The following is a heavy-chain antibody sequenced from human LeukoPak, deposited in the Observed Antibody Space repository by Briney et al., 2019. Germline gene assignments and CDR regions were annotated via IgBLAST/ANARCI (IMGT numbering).Heavy chain of an antibody. CDR3: ARESGYDYYFDY. Sequence: ITFSNYAVSWVRQPPGKGLEWIGYIYYSGGAYYNPSLKSRVTISVDTSKNQFSLKLSSVTAADTAVYYCARESGYDYYFDYWGQGTLVTVSS. CDR1: ITFSNYA. D-gene: IGHD5-12*01. V-gene: IGHV4-30-4*08. CDR2: IYYSGGA. J-gene: IGHJ4*02.